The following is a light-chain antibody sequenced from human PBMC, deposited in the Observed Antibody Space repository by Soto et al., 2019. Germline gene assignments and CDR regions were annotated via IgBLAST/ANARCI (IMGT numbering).Light chain of an antibody. J-gene: IGKJ4*01. CDR2: DAS. CDR3: QQRTNWRLT. Sequence: DIQMTQSPSTLSASVGDRVTITCRASQSISSWLAWYQQKPGKAPKVLIYDASSLESGVPSRFSGSGSGTDFTLTISSLEPEDFAVYFCQQRTNWRLTFGGGTKVEIK. CDR1: QSISSW. V-gene: IGKV1-5*01.